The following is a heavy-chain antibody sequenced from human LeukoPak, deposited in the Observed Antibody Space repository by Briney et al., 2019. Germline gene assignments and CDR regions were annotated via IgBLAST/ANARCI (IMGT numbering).Heavy chain of an antibody. Sequence: PGRSLRLSCAASGFTFSSYGMHWVRQAPGKGLEWVAVISYDGSNKYYADSVKGQFTISRDNSKNTLYLQMNSLRAEDTAVYYCAKATYYYDSSNIQHWGQGTLVTVSS. V-gene: IGHV3-30*18. J-gene: IGHJ1*01. D-gene: IGHD3-22*01. CDR1: GFTFSSYG. CDR3: AKATYYYDSSNIQH. CDR2: ISYDGSNK.